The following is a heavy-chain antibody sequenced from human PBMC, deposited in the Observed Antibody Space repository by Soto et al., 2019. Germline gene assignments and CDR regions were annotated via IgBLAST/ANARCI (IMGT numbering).Heavy chain of an antibody. Sequence: GGSLRLSCAASGFTFSSYAMTWVRRTPGKXLEWVSTISGGGGSAYYADSVKGRLTISRDNSKKTLYLQMNSLRAEDTAVYYCAKDLGYYGSGSYPAYWFDPWGQGTLVTVSS. V-gene: IGHV3-23*01. J-gene: IGHJ5*02. CDR1: GFTFSSYA. CDR2: ISGGGGSA. CDR3: AKDLGYYGSGSYPAYWFDP. D-gene: IGHD3-10*01.